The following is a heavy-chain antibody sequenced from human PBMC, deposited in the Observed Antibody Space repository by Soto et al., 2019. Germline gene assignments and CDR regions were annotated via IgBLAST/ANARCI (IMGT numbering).Heavy chain of an antibody. CDR2: IYHSGST. J-gene: IGHJ4*02. D-gene: IGHD1-26*01. Sequence: SETLSLTCTVSGGSISSYYWSWIRQPPGKGLEWIGYIYHSGSTNYNPSLKSRVTISVDTSKNQFSLKLSSVTAADTAVYYCARVYSGSYSDYWGQGTLVTVSS. CDR3: ARVYSGSYSDY. V-gene: IGHV4-59*01. CDR1: GGSISSYY.